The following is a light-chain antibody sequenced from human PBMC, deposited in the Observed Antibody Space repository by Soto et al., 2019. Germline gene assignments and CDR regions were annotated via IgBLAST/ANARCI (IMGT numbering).Light chain of an antibody. V-gene: IGKV1-6*01. Sequence: AIHVTQSRSSLSASVGDRVTITCRASQGIRSALGWYQQKPGKVPKLLIYAASTLQSGVPSRFSGSGSGTDFTLTISSLQPEDFATYYCLLDFSYFWAFGQGTKVDIK. CDR2: AAS. J-gene: IGKJ1*01. CDR3: LLDFSYFWA. CDR1: QGIRSA.